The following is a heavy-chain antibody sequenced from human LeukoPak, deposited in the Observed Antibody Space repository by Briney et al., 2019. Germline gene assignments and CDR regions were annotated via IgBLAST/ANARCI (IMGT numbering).Heavy chain of an antibody. V-gene: IGHV4-30-2*01. Sequence: PSETLSLTCSVSGDSISSSGGYSWSWIRQPPGKGLEWMGYIYHSGSTYYNPSLESRVTISVDRSKNQFSLKLSSVTAADTAVYYCARDSYYYDSSGYPPSRAFDIWGQGTMVTVSS. J-gene: IGHJ3*02. CDR1: GDSISSSGGYS. CDR3: ARDSYYYDSSGYPPSRAFDI. D-gene: IGHD3-22*01. CDR2: IYHSGST.